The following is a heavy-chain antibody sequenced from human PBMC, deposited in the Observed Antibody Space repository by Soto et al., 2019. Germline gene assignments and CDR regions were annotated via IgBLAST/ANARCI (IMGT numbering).Heavy chain of an antibody. CDR1: GFTFSSYG. V-gene: IGHV3-30*18. Sequence: GGSLRLSCAASGFTFSSYGMHWVRQAPGKGLEWVAVISYDGSNKYYADSVKGRFTISRDNSKNTLYLQMNSLRAEDTAVYYCAKGIIAVAGPTLFDYWGQGTLVTVSS. CDR2: ISYDGSNK. J-gene: IGHJ4*02. CDR3: AKGIIAVAGPTLFDY. D-gene: IGHD6-19*01.